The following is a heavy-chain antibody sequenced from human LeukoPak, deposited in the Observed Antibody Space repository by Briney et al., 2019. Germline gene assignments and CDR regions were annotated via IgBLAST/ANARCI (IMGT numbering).Heavy chain of an antibody. CDR3: ARDEPDYYDSSGYYTPNYYYYGMDV. CDR1: GLTFNRYW. CDR2: IKQDGTET. Sequence: GGSLRLSCVASGLTFNRYWMSWLRQVPGKGLEWVANIKQDGTETHYVDSVKGRFTISRDNAKNSLYLQMNSLRAEDTAVYYCARDEPDYYDSSGYYTPNYYYYGMDVWGQGTTVTVSS. J-gene: IGHJ6*02. V-gene: IGHV3-7*01. D-gene: IGHD3-22*01.